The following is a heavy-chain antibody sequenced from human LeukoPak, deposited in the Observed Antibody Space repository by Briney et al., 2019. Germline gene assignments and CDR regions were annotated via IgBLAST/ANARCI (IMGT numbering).Heavy chain of an antibody. CDR2: INRSGST. CDR3: ASRNSSGFYY. J-gene: IGHJ4*02. Sequence: PSETLSLTCAVYGGSFSGYYWSWIRQPPGKGLEWIGEINRSGSTNYNPSLKTRVTISVDTSKNQFSLKLSSVTAADTAVYYCASRNSSGFYYWGQGTLVTVSS. CDR1: GGSFSGYY. D-gene: IGHD6-19*01. V-gene: IGHV4-34*01.